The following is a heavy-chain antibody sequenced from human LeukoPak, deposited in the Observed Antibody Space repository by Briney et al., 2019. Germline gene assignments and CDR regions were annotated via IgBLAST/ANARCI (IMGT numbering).Heavy chain of an antibody. CDR2: ISWNSGSI. CDR3: AKSAAAGYYFDY. Sequence: PGRSLRLSCAASGFTFDDYAMHWVRQAPGKGLEWVSGISWNSGSIGYADSVKGRFTISRDNAKNSLYLQMNSLRAEDMALYYCAKSAAAGYYFDYWGQRTLVTVSS. D-gene: IGHD6-13*01. J-gene: IGHJ4*02. CDR1: GFTFDDYA. V-gene: IGHV3-9*03.